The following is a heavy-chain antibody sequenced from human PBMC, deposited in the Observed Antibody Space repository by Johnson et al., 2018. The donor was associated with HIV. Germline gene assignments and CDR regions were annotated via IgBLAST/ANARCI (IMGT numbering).Heavy chain of an antibody. CDR3: AKDRGTAMDNDAFDI. D-gene: IGHD5-18*01. CDR1: GFTFSSYG. Sequence: QVQLVESGGGVVQPGRSLRLSCAASGFTFSSYGMHWVRQAPGKGLEWVAVIWYDGSNKYYADSVMGRFTISRDNSKNTLYLQMRSLRAEDTAVYYCAKDRGTAMDNDAFDIWGQGTMVTVSS. J-gene: IGHJ3*02. CDR2: IWYDGSNK. V-gene: IGHV3-33*06.